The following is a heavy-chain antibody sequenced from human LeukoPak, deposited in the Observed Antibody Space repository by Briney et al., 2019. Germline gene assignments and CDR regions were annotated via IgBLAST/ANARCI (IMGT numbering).Heavy chain of an antibody. Sequence: PGGSLRLSCAASGFTLSSYEMNWVRLAPGKGLEWISYISRTGNSIYYADSVKGRFTISRDSAKNSLYLQMNSLRAEDTAVYYCARGPYSGNWYGDYWGQGTLVTVPS. D-gene: IGHD6-13*01. J-gene: IGHJ4*02. CDR1: GFTLSSYE. V-gene: IGHV3-48*03. CDR2: ISRTGNSI. CDR3: ARGPYSGNWYGDY.